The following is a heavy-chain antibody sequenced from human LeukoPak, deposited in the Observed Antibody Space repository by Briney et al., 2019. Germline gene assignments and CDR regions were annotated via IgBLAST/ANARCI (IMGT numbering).Heavy chain of an antibody. Sequence: SETLSLTCTVSGGSISSYYWSWIRQPAGKGLEWIGRIYTSGSTKYNPSLKSRVSMSVDTSKNQFSLKVSSVTAADTAVYYCARDRLDGDSYSYYYYYMDVWGKGTTVTVSS. D-gene: IGHD4-17*01. V-gene: IGHV4-4*07. J-gene: IGHJ6*03. CDR1: GGSISSYY. CDR2: IYTSGST. CDR3: ARDRLDGDSYSYYYYYMDV.